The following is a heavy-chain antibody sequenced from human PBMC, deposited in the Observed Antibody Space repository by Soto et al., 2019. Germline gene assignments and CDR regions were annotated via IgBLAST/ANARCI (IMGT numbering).Heavy chain of an antibody. D-gene: IGHD2-21*02. J-gene: IGHJ4*02. CDR2: ISAYNGNT. CDR1: GYTFTSYG. V-gene: IGHV1-18*01. CDR3: ARVLDWRGDCYPYYFDY. Sequence: ASVKVSCKASGYTFTSYGISWVRQAPGQGLEWMGWISAYNGNTNYAQKLQGRVTMTTDTSTSTAYMELRSLRSDDTAVYYCARVLDWRGDCYPYYFDYWGQGTLATVSS.